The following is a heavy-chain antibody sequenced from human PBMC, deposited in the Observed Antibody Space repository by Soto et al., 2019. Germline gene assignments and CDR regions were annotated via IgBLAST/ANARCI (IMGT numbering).Heavy chain of an antibody. V-gene: IGHV3-23*01. CDR1: GFTFSNYA. CDR2: ISGGGGNT. Sequence: EVQQLESGGGLVQPGGSLRLSCAASGFTFSNYAMSWVRQTPGKGLEWVSTISGGGGNTYYPDSVKGRFTISRDNSKDTVYLQMNSLRAEDSAIYYCAKERLGRGADYWGQGALVTVTS. J-gene: IGHJ4*02. CDR3: AKERLGRGADY.